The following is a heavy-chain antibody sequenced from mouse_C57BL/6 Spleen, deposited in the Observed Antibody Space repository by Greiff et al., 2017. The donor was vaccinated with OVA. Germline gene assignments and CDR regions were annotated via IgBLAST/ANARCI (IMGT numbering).Heavy chain of an antibody. CDR3: ASRYDYPYFDY. D-gene: IGHD2-4*01. CDR2: ISYDGSN. J-gene: IGHJ2*01. V-gene: IGHV3-6*01. Sequence: EVQRVESGPGLVKPSQSLSLTCSVTGYSITSGYYWNWIRQFPGNKLEWMGYISYDGSNNYNPSLKNRISITRDTSKNQFFLKLNSVTTEDTATYYCASRYDYPYFDYWGQGTTLTVSS. CDR1: GYSITSGYY.